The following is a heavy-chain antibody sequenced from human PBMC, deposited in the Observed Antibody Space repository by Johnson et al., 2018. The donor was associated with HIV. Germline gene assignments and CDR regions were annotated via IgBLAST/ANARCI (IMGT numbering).Heavy chain of an antibody. CDR1: GFTFSSYG. Sequence: QVQLVESGGGVVQPGRSLRLSCAASGFTFSSYGMHWVRQAPGKGLEWVAVISYDGSNKYYADSVKGRFTISRDNSKNTLYLQMNRLRAEDTAVYYCARDDRYSSSWRGAFDIWGQGTMVTVSS. D-gene: IGHD6-13*01. CDR3: ARDDRYSSSWRGAFDI. V-gene: IGHV3-30*03. CDR2: ISYDGSNK. J-gene: IGHJ3*02.